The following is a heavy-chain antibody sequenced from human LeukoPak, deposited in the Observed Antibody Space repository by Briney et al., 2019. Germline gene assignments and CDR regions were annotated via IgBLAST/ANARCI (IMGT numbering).Heavy chain of an antibody. Sequence: GASLRLSCAASGFTFSSYAMSWVRQAPGKGLEWVSAISGSGGSTYYADSVKGRFTISRDNSKNTLFLQMNSLRAEDTAVYYCAKDRNYGHYDYWGQGTLVTVSS. D-gene: IGHD3-10*01. CDR1: GFTFSSYA. CDR3: AKDRNYGHYDY. J-gene: IGHJ4*02. V-gene: IGHV3-23*01. CDR2: ISGSGGST.